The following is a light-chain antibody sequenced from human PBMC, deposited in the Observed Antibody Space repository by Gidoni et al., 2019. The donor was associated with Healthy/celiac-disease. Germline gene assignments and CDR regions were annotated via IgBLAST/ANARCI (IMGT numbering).Light chain of an antibody. CDR3: QQSYSYWT. CDR2: AAS. Sequence: DIQMTQSPSSLSASVGDRVTITCRASQSISSYLNWYQQKPGKAPKLLIYAASRLQSGVPSRFSGSGSGTDFTLTISSLQPEDFATYYCQQSYSYWTFGQGTKVEIK. J-gene: IGKJ1*01. CDR1: QSISSY. V-gene: IGKV1-39*01.